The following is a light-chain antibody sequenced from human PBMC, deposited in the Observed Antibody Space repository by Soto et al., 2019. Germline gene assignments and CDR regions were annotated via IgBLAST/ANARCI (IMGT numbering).Light chain of an antibody. CDR3: SSYTSSSTYVV. CDR1: SSDIGGYNY. Sequence: QSALTQPASVSGSPGQSITISCTGTSSDIGGYNYVSWYQQHPGKAPKLMIYDVSNRPSGVSNRFSGSKSGNTASLTISGLQAEDEAVYYCSSYTSSSTYVVFGGGTKVTVL. V-gene: IGLV2-14*01. J-gene: IGLJ2*01. CDR2: DVS.